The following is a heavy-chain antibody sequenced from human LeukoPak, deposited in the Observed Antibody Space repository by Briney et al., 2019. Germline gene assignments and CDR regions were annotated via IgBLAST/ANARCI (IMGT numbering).Heavy chain of an antibody. D-gene: IGHD6-13*01. J-gene: IGHJ6*02. Sequence: SVKVSCKASGGTFSSYAISWVRQAPGQGLEWMGRIIPIFGIANYAQKFQGRVTITADKSTSTAYMELSSLRSEDTAVYYCARDHVQYSSSWQPPEDYYYYGMDVWGQATTVTVSS. V-gene: IGHV1-69*04. CDR1: GGTFSSYA. CDR2: IIPIFGIA. CDR3: ARDHVQYSSSWQPPEDYYYYGMDV.